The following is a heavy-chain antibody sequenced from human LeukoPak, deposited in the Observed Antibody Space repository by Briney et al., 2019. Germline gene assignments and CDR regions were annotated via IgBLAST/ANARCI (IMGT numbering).Heavy chain of an antibody. D-gene: IGHD3-9*01. CDR2: INHSGST. Sequence: SSETLSLTCAVYGGSFSGYYWSWIRQPPGKELEWIGEINHSGSTNYNPSLKSRVTISVDTSKNQFSLKLSSVTAADTAVYYCARASRDILTGYYYYYYYYYMDVWGKGTTVTVSS. J-gene: IGHJ6*03. CDR1: GGSFSGYY. V-gene: IGHV4-34*01. CDR3: ARASRDILTGYYYYYYYYYMDV.